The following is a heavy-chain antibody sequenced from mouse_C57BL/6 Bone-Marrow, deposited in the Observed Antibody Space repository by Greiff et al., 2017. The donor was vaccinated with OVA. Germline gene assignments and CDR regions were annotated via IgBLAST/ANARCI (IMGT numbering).Heavy chain of an antibody. V-gene: IGHV5-17*01. CDR2: ISSGSSTI. D-gene: IGHD2-2*01. CDR1: GFTFSDYG. CDR3: ARRRVTPAWYFEV. J-gene: IGHJ1*03. Sequence: DVKLVESGGGLVKPGGSLKLSCAASGFTFSDYGMHWVRQAPETGLEWVAYISSGSSTIYYADTVKGRFTISRDNAKNTLFLQMTSLRSEDTAMYYCARRRVTPAWYFEVWGTGTTVTVSS.